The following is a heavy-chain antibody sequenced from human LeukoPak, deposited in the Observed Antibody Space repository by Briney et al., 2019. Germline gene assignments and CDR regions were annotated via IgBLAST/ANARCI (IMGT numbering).Heavy chain of an antibody. CDR1: GGTFSSYA. V-gene: IGHV1-69*06. CDR3: AIIAVAGKAMAKTDY. Sequence: ASVTVSCKASGGTFSSYAISWVRQAPGQGLEWMGGIIPIFGTANYAQKFQGRVTITADKSTSTAYMELSSLRSEDTAVYYCAIIAVAGKAMAKTDYWGQGTLVTVSS. CDR2: IIPIFGTA. D-gene: IGHD6-19*01. J-gene: IGHJ4*02.